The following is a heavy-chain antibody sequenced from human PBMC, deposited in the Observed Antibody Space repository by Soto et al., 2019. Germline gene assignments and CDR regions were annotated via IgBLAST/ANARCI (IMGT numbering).Heavy chain of an antibody. V-gene: IGHV1-18*01. D-gene: IGHD2-15*01. Sequence: QVQLVQSGAEVKKPGASVKVSCKASGYTFTTHGISWVRQAPGQGLEWMGWVSGDNGHTNYAQSLQGTVTITTDTSKNTAYMEMRSLISDDTAVYYCARDLGYCRIGTCYREWFDTCGQGTLVTVSS. CDR2: VSGDNGHT. CDR3: ARDLGYCRIGTCYREWFDT. J-gene: IGHJ5*02. CDR1: GYTFTTHG.